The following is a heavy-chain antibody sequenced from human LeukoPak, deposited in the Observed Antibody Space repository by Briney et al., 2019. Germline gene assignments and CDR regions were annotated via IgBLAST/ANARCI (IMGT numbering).Heavy chain of an antibody. CDR3: ARPIKKYRSFDY. CDR2: INHSGST. Sequence: SETLSLTCAVYGGSFSGYYWSWIRQPPGKGLEWIGEINHSGSTNYNPSLKSRVTISVDTSKNQFSLKLSSVTAADTAVYYCARPIKKYRSFDYWGQGTLVTVSS. V-gene: IGHV4-34*01. J-gene: IGHJ4*02. D-gene: IGHD1-14*01. CDR1: GGSFSGYY.